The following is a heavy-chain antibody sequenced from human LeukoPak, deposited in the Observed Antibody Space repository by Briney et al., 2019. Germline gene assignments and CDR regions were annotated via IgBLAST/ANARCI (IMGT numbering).Heavy chain of an antibody. CDR2: IGGSGGST. Sequence: GGSLRLSCAASGFTFSIYAMNWVRQAPGKGLEWVSTIGGSGGSTYYADSVKGRFTISRDNSKNTLYLQMNSLRAEDTAVYYCAKDQAVAVLDHWGQGTLVTVSS. CDR1: GFTFSIYA. D-gene: IGHD6-19*01. V-gene: IGHV3-23*01. CDR3: AKDQAVAVLDH. J-gene: IGHJ4*02.